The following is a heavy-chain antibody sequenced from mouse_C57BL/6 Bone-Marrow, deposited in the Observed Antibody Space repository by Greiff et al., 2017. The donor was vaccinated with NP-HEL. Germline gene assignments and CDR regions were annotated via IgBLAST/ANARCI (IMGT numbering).Heavy chain of an antibody. Sequence: VQLQQPGAELVKPGASVKLSCKASGYTFTSYWMHWVKQRPGQGLEWIGMIHPNSGSTNYNEKFKSKATLTVDKSSSTAYMQLSSLTSEDSAVYYCARVIGGEIYYGNYPAWFAYWGQGTLVTVSA. J-gene: IGHJ3*01. CDR1: GYTFTSYW. CDR3: ARVIGGEIYYGNYPAWFAY. D-gene: IGHD2-1*01. CDR2: IHPNSGST. V-gene: IGHV1-64*01.